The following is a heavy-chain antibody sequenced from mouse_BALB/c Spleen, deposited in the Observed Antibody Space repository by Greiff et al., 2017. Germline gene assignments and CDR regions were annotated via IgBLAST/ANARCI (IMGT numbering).Heavy chain of an antibody. J-gene: IGHJ4*01. CDR2: ISTYSGNT. D-gene: IGHD2-14*01. Sequence: VQLQQSGPELVRPGVSVKISCKGSGYTFTDYAMHWVKQSHAKSLEWIGVISTYSGNTNYNQKFKGKATMTVDKSSSTAYMELARLTSEDSAIYYCARGAYYRYAMDYWGQGTSVTVSS. CDR1: GYTFTDYA. CDR3: ARGAYYRYAMDY. V-gene: IGHV1-67*01.